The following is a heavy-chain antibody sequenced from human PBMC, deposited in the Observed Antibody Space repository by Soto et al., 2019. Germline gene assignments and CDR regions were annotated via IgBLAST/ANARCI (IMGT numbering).Heavy chain of an antibody. J-gene: IGHJ3*02. D-gene: IGHD2-15*01. CDR2: ISNGGDT. Sequence: EVQLVESGGGLVQPGGSLRLSCAASGFIVSSTYMSWVRQAPGKGLEWVSVISNGGDTHYADSVKGRFSLSRDISNNTLHLQRSSLSAEDTAVYYCAREPRYCRGGSCSITGDAYDIWGQGTMVTVSS. CDR3: AREPRYCRGGSCSITGDAYDI. CDR1: GFIVSSTY. V-gene: IGHV3-66*01.